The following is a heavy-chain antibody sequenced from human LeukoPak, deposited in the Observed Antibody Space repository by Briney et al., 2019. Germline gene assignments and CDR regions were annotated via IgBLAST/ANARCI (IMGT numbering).Heavy chain of an antibody. J-gene: IGHJ3*02. Sequence: SVKVSCKASRGTFSSYAISWVRQAPGQGLEWMGRIVPIFGTANYAQKFQGRVTITTDESTSTAYMELSSLRSEDTAVYYCAGTYYDYVWGTEPGAFDIWGQGTMVTVST. V-gene: IGHV1-69*05. CDR3: AGTYYDYVWGTEPGAFDI. CDR2: IVPIFGTA. D-gene: IGHD3-16*01. CDR1: RGTFSSYA.